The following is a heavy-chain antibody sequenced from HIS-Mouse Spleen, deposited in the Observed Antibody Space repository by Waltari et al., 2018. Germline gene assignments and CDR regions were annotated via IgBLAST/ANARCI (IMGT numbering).Heavy chain of an antibody. D-gene: IGHD3-16*01. CDR2: INPNSGGT. CDR1: GYTFTGYY. J-gene: IGHJ4*02. CDR3: ARDPKDEEGDEGGFDY. Sequence: QVQLVQSGAEVKKPGASVKVSCKASGYTFTGYYMHWVRQAPGQGLEWMGWINPNSGGTNYAQKFQGRVTMTRDTSISTAYMELSRLRSDDTAVYYCARDPKDEEGDEGGFDYWGQGTLVTVSS. V-gene: IGHV1-2*02.